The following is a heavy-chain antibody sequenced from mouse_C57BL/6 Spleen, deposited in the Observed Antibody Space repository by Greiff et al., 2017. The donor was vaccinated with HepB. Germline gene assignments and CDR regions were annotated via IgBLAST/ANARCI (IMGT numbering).Heavy chain of an antibody. CDR1: GYTFTSYW. D-gene: IGHD3-2*02. Sequence: QVQLKQPGAELVRPGSSVKLSCKASGYTFTSYWMHWVKQRPIQGLEWIGNIDPSDSETHYNQKFKDKATLTVDKSSSTAYMQLSSLTSEDSAVYYCARGIDSSGFFDYWGQGTTLTVSS. CDR3: ARGIDSSGFFDY. CDR2: IDPSDSET. J-gene: IGHJ2*01. V-gene: IGHV1-52*01.